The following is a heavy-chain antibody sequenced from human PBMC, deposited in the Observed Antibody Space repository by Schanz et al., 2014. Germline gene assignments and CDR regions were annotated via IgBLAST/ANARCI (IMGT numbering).Heavy chain of an antibody. J-gene: IGHJ6*02. CDR3: ARGGDYIVVLVAVTREYYYHAMDV. Sequence: QVQLVQSGAEVKKPGASVKVSCKASGYTFTSYGISWVRQAPGQGLEWMGWISADNGNTNYAQRLQDRVTMTTDTSTSTAYMELRSLRSDDTAVYYCARGGDYIVVLVAVTREYYYHAMDVWGQGTTVTVSS. D-gene: IGHD2-15*01. CDR1: GYTFTSYG. V-gene: IGHV1-18*01. CDR2: ISADNGNT.